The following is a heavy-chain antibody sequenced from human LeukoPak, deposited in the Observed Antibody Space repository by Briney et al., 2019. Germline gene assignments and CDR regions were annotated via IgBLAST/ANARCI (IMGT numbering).Heavy chain of an antibody. CDR3: ARDKSYGSGSYYTSNWFDP. J-gene: IGHJ5*02. CDR1: GGSISSYY. V-gene: IGHV4-59*12. Sequence: PSETLSLTCTVSGGSISSYYWSWIRQPPGKGLEWTGYIYYSGSTNYNPSLKSRVTMSVDTSKNQFSLKLSSVTAADTAVYYCARDKSYGSGSYYTSNWFDPWGQGTLVTVSS. CDR2: IYYSGST. D-gene: IGHD3-10*01.